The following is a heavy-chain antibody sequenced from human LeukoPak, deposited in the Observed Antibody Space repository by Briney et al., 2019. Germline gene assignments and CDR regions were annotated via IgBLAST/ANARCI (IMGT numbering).Heavy chain of an antibody. CDR3: AREGRYSYGQDY. D-gene: IGHD5-18*01. V-gene: IGHV4-61*01. CDR2: IYYSGST. J-gene: IGHJ4*02. CDR1: GYSISSGYY. Sequence: SETLSLTCAVSGYSISSGYYWGWIRQPPGKGLEWIGYIYYSGSTNYNPSLKSRVIISVDTSKNQFSLKLSSVTAADTAVYYCAREGRYSYGQDYWGQGTLVTVSS.